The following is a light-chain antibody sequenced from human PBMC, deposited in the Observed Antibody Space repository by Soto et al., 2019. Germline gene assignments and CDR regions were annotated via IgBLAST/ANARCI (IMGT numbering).Light chain of an antibody. CDR1: SRDVGGYNY. V-gene: IGLV2-14*01. J-gene: IGLJ3*02. CDR3: NSFTSSYTWV. CDR2: EVS. Sequence: QSALTQPASVSGSPGQSITISCTGTSRDVGGYNYVSWYQQHPGKVPKLMIYEVSYRPSGISDRFSGSKSGNTASLTISGLQADDEADYYCNSFTSSYTWVFGGGTQLTVL.